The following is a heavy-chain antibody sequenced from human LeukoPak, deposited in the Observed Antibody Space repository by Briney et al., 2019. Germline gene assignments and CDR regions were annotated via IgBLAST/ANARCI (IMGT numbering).Heavy chain of an antibody. CDR1: GYTFTSYG. CDR2: ISAYNSNT. D-gene: IGHD2-21*02. V-gene: IGHV1-18*01. CDR3: ARDSSTAYCGGDCFTGDAFDI. J-gene: IGHJ3*02. Sequence: ASVKVSCKASGYTFTSYGISWVRQAPGQGLEWMGWISAYNSNTNYAQKLQGRVTMTTDTSTSTAYMELRSLRSDDTAVYYCARDSSTAYCGGDCFTGDAFDIWGQGTMVTVSS.